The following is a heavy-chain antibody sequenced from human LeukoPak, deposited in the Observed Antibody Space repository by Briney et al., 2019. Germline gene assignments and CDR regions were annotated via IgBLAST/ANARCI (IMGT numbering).Heavy chain of an antibody. CDR2: INHDGSST. J-gene: IGHJ4*02. Sequence: GGSLRLSCAASGFTFDDYGMSWVRQAPGKGLEWVSGINHDGSSTNYADSVKGRFTISRDNAKNTVHLQMNSLRAEDTAVYYCVRDWGYDSSGYWQKYFDTWGQGTLVTVSS. CDR3: VRDWGYDSSGYWQKYFDT. CDR1: GFTFDDYG. D-gene: IGHD3-22*01. V-gene: IGHV3-20*04.